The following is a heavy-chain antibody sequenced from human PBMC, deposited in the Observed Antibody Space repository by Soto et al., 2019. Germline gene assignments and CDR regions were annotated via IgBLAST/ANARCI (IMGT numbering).Heavy chain of an antibody. CDR3: TTVRFLEWQYYYYGMDV. Sequence: PGGSLRLSCAASGFTFSNAWMNWVRQAPGKGLEWVGRIKSKTDGGTTDYAAPVKGRFTISRDDSKNTLYLQMNSLKTEDTAVYYCTTVRFLEWQYYYYGMDVWGQGTTVTVSS. J-gene: IGHJ6*02. V-gene: IGHV3-15*07. CDR1: GFTFSNAW. D-gene: IGHD3-3*01. CDR2: IKSKTDGGTT.